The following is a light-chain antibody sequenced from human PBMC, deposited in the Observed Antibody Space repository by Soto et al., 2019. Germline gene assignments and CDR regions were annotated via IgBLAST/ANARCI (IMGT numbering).Light chain of an antibody. J-gene: IGKJ1*01. CDR1: QSVSNNY. Sequence: EILLTQSPGSLSLSPGERGTLSCRASQSVSNNYLAWFQHKPGQAPRPLIFGASTRATGIPDRFSGSGSGTRFTLTIRSLEPEDVAVYYCQQYGSSPPWTFGQGTKVDIK. V-gene: IGKV3-20*01. CDR3: QQYGSSPPWT. CDR2: GAS.